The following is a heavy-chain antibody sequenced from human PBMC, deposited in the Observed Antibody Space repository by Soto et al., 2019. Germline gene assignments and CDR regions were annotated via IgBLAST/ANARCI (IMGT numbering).Heavy chain of an antibody. CDR2: IYYSGST. CDR3: AREWFGEEHNWVDP. V-gene: IGHV4-59*01. J-gene: IGHJ5*02. CDR1: GGSISSYY. Sequence: SETLALSCTVSGGSISSYYWSWIRQPPGKGLEWIGYIYYSGSTNYNPSLKSRVTISVDTSKNQFSLKLSSVTAAYTAVYYCAREWFGEEHNWVDPWGQGTLVTVSS. D-gene: IGHD3-10*01.